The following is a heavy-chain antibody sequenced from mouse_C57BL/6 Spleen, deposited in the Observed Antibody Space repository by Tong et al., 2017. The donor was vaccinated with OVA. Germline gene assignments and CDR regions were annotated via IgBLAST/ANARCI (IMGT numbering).Heavy chain of an antibody. D-gene: IGHD2-1*01. J-gene: IGHJ2*01. CDR2: ISYDGSN. V-gene: IGHV3-6*02. Sequence: EVQLQESGPGLVKPSQSLSLTCSVTGYSITSGYYWNWIRQFPGNKLEWMGYISYDGSNNYNPSLKNRISITRDTSKNQFFLKLNSVNTEDTATYYCARNLLSLYYFDYWGQGTTLTVSS. CDR1: GYSITSGYY. CDR3: ARNLLSLYYFDY.